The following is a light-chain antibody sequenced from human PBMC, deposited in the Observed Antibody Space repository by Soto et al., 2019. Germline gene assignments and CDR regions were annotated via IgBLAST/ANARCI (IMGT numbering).Light chain of an antibody. J-gene: IGKJ5*01. CDR1: QGISSA. CDR3: QQFTSYRGT. CDR2: DAS. V-gene: IGKV1-13*02. Sequence: AIQLTQSPSSLSASVGDRVTITCRASQGISSALAWYQQKPGKAPKLLIYDASSLESGVPSRFSGSGSGTDFTLTISSLQPEDFATYYCQQFTSYRGTFGQGTQLEIK.